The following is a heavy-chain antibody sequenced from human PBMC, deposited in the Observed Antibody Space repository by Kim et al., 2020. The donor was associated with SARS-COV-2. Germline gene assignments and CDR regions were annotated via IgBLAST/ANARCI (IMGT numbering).Heavy chain of an antibody. Sequence: GGSLRLSCAASGFTVSSSYMTWVRQAPGKGLEWVSAIYSGDVTDYADSVQGRFTISRHNSKNTLYLQMNSLRPEDTAVYYWAKDDELGFWHWGQGTLVTVSS. CDR3: AKDDELGFWH. D-gene: IGHD7-27*01. J-gene: IGHJ1*01. CDR2: IYSGDVT. V-gene: IGHV3-53*04. CDR1: GFTVSSSY.